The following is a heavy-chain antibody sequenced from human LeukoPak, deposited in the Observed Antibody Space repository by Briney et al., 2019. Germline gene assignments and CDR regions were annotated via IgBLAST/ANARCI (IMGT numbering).Heavy chain of an antibody. CDR3: ARDRGTYYDFWSGYHY. V-gene: IGHV1-18*01. J-gene: IGHJ4*02. CDR1: GYIFTSYG. D-gene: IGHD3-3*01. CDR2: ISAYNGNT. Sequence: ASVNVSCKASGYIFTSYGISWVRQAPGQGREWMGWISAYNGNTNHAQNFQGRVTVTTETSTSTAYMELRSLRSDDTAVYYCARDRGTYYDFWSGYHYWGQGTLVTVSS.